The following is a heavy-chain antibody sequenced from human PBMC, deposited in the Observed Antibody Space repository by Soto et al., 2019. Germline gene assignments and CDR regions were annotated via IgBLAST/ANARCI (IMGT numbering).Heavy chain of an antibody. CDR2: VSGRGGST. Sequence: EVQLLESGGGLVQPGGSLRLSCAASGFTFSSYAMSWVRQARGKGLEWVSAVSGRGGSTYYADSVKGRFTISSDNSKNTLYLQMNSLRAEDTAVYYCAKLVGVVVAATTYYFDYWGQGTLVTVSS. D-gene: IGHD2-15*01. J-gene: IGHJ4*02. CDR1: GFTFSSYA. CDR3: AKLVGVVVAATTYYFDY. V-gene: IGHV3-23*01.